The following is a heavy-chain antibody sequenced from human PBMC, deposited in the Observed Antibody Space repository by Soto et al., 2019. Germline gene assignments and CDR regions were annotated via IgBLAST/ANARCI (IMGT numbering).Heavy chain of an antibody. J-gene: IGHJ3*01. D-gene: IGHD3-10*01. CDR3: ARGSGVGDL. Sequence: EVQLVESGGGLVQPGGPLRLSCAASGFTFSSYWMHWVRQGPGKGLVWVARINRDGSSTNYADSVKGRFTISRDNAKNMLDLGMTGLRAEATAVSYCARGSGVGDLWGQGTMVTVSS. CDR1: GFTFSSYW. V-gene: IGHV3-74*02. CDR2: INRDGSST.